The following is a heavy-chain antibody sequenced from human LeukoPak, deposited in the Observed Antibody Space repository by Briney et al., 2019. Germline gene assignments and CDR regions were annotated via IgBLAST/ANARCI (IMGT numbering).Heavy chain of an antibody. J-gene: IGHJ4*02. CDR2: INHSGST. V-gene: IGHV4-34*01. CDR1: GGSFSGYY. D-gene: IGHD3-3*01. Sequence: SETLSLTCAVYGGSFSGYYWSWIRQPPGKGLEWIGEINHSGSTNYNPSLKSRATISVDTSKNQFSLKLSSVTAADTAVYYCARVSAYYDFWSGYYTPSNFFDYWGQGTLVTVSS. CDR3: ARVSAYYDFWSGYYTPSNFFDY.